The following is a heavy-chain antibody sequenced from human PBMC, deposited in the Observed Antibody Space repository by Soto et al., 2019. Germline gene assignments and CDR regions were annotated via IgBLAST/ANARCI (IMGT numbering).Heavy chain of an antibody. D-gene: IGHD1-26*01. Sequence: EVQLVESGGGLVQPGGSLRLSCAASGFSFSDYWMHWVRQAPGKGLVWVSCIDTDGSTTTYVDSVKGRFTISRENVKNTMYLQMDSLRAEDTALYYCSRGGGFSGNYLGGQGTLVTVSS. CDR1: GFSFSDYW. CDR2: IDTDGSTT. CDR3: SRGGGFSGNYL. J-gene: IGHJ4*02. V-gene: IGHV3-74*01.